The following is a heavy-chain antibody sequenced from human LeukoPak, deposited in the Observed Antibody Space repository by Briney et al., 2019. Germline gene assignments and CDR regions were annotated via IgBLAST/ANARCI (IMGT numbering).Heavy chain of an antibody. CDR1: GFTLSSYA. D-gene: IGHD3-22*01. V-gene: IGHV3-23*01. Sequence: GGSLRLSCAAFGFTLSSYAMSWVRQAQGKGLEWVSAISGSGGSTYYADSVKGRFTISRDNSKNTLYLQMNSLRAEDTAVYYCAKARNYYDSSGYYDYWGQGTLVTVSS. J-gene: IGHJ4*02. CDR2: ISGSGGST. CDR3: AKARNYYDSSGYYDY.